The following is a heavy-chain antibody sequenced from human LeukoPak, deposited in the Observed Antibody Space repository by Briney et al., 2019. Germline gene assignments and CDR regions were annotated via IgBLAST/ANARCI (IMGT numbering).Heavy chain of an antibody. D-gene: IGHD4-17*01. J-gene: IGHJ4*02. CDR2: FSGSGGST. V-gene: IGHV3-23*01. CDR3: AKEWGVDYGLRY. Sequence: PGGSLRLSCAASGFTFSSYAMSWVRQAPGKGLECISGFSGSGGSTYYADSVKGRFTISRDNSKNTLYLQMNSLRAEDTAVYCAKEWGVDYGLRYWGQGTLVTVSS. CDR1: GFTFSSYA.